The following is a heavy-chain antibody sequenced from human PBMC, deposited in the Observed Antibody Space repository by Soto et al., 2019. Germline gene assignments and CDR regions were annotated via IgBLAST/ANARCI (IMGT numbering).Heavy chain of an antibody. J-gene: IGHJ6*02. CDR1: GGSISGGGYY. CDR3: ARFRGAARPAYYYYYGMDV. V-gene: IGHV4-31*03. Sequence: SETLSLTCTVSGGSISGGGYYWSWIRQHPGKGLEWIGYIYYSGSTYYNPSLKSRVTISVDTSKNQFSLKLSSVTAADTAVYYCARFRGAARPAYYYYYGMDVWGQGTTVTVSS. CDR2: IYYSGST. D-gene: IGHD6-6*01.